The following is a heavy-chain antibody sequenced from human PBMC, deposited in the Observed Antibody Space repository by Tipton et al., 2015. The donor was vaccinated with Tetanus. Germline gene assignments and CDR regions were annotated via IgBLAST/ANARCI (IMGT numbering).Heavy chain of an antibody. Sequence: QLVQSGAEVKKPGASVKISCKAFAYAFTSYDLNWVRQATGQGLEWLGYMNPNTGHAGYARKFQGRVTMTRDTSTNKVYMELRTLRSGATAVYYCARGAHGGTPPFDWGQGTRVTVSS. V-gene: IGHV1-8*01. CDR3: ARGAHGGTPPFD. CDR2: MNPNTGHA. CDR1: AYAFTSYD. D-gene: IGHD4-23*01. J-gene: IGHJ3*01.